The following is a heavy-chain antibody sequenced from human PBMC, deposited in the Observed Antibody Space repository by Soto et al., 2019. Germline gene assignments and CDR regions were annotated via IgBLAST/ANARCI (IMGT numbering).Heavy chain of an antibody. J-gene: IGHJ5*02. Sequence: ASVKVSCKASGYTFTSYAMHWVRQAPGQRLEWMGGFDPEDGETIYAQKFQGRVTMTEDTSTDTAYMELSSLRSEDTAVYYCATARDYGDRNWFDPWGQGTLVTVSS. V-gene: IGHV1-24*01. CDR3: ATARDYGDRNWFDP. D-gene: IGHD4-17*01. CDR2: FDPEDGET. CDR1: GYTFTSYA.